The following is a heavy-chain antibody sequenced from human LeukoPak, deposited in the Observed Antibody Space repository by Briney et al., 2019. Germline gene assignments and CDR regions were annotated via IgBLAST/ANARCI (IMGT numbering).Heavy chain of an antibody. CDR3: ARVPRRSYGGLFDY. V-gene: IGHV1-69*13. CDR2: IIPIFGTA. D-gene: IGHD4-23*01. J-gene: IGHJ4*02. Sequence: SVKVSCKAPGGTFSSYAISWVRQAPGQGLEWMGGIIPIFGTANYAQKFQGRVTITADESTSTAYMELSSLRSEDTAVYYCARVPRRSYGGLFDYWGQGTLVTVSS. CDR1: GGTFSSYA.